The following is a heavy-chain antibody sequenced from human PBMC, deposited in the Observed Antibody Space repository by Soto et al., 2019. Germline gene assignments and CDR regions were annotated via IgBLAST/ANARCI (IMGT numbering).Heavy chain of an antibody. D-gene: IGHD3-16*01. CDR1: GYNFMTYA. V-gene: IGHV1-3*01. J-gene: IGHJ5*02. CDR3: AKEGGP. Sequence: ASVKVSCKTSGYNFMTYAIHWLRQAPGQRPEWMGWIRPDNGDTKYSEKLQGRVTMTRDTSATTVYMELSGLISEDTAVYFCAKEGGPWGQGTQVTVSS. CDR2: IRPDNGDT.